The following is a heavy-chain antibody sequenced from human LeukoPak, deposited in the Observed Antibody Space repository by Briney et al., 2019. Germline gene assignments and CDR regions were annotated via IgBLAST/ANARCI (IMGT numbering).Heavy chain of an antibody. V-gene: IGHV1-8*01. D-gene: IGHD6-13*01. CDR3: SRGSGYSSSSHDY. J-gene: IGHJ4*02. CDR2: MNPNSGNT. Sequence: ASVKVSFKSSGYTFSSYDINWVRQATGQGHEWMGWMNPNSGNTGYAQNFQGRVTMTRNTSIRTAYMELSSLRSADNTVHYSSRGSGYSSSSHDYWGQGTLVTVST. CDR1: GYTFSSYD.